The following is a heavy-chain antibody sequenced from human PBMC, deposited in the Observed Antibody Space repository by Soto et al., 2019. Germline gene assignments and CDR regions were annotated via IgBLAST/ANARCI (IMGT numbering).Heavy chain of an antibody. V-gene: IGHV1-69*12. CDR2: IIPIFGTA. CDR3: PFTSCGGDCYSRRYCYYGMDV. Sequence: QVQLVQSGAEVKKPGSSVKVSCKASGGTFSSYAISWVRQAPGQGLEWMGGIIPIFGTANYAQKFQGRVTITADESTSTAYMGLSSLRSEDTAVYYCPFTSCGGDCYSRRYCYYGMDVWGQGTTVTVS. J-gene: IGHJ6*02. CDR1: GGTFSSYA. D-gene: IGHD2-21*02.